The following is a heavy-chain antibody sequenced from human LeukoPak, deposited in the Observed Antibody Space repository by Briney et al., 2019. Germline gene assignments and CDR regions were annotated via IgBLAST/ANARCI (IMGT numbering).Heavy chain of an antibody. CDR1: GFTFSSHG. V-gene: IGHV3-30*02. Sequence: PGGSLRLSCVVSGFTFSSHGMHWVRQPLGKGLQWVAFIQHDGNKEYYVDSVKGRFTISRDNYKNTVYLEMNSLRAEDTAVYYCAKDPGTNGWSYFDYWGQGTLVTVSS. J-gene: IGHJ4*02. CDR3: AKDPGTNGWSYFDY. CDR2: IQHDGNKE. D-gene: IGHD6-19*01.